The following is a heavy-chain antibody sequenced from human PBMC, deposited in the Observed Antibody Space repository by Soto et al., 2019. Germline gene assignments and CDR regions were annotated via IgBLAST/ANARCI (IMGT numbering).Heavy chain of an antibody. J-gene: IGHJ4*02. CDR3: ARGRTRDRNSHYYSDGYKYYFDY. V-gene: IGHV4-34*01. Sequence: SETLSLTCTVYGGYFNGYDWGWIRQSPGKGLEWIGEINHSGSAIYNPSLKSRVTISVDTSKNQFSLKVSSVTAADTAVYYCARGRTRDRNSHYYSDGYKYYFDYWGQGSLVTVSS. CDR1: GGYFNGYD. CDR2: INHSGSA. D-gene: IGHD2-21*02.